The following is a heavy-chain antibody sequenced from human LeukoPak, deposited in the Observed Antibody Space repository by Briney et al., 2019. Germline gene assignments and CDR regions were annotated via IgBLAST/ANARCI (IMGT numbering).Heavy chain of an antibody. J-gene: IGHJ4*02. V-gene: IGHV4-30-4*01. D-gene: IGHD3-10*01. CDR1: GGSISSGDYY. Sequence: SETLSLTCTVSGGSISSGDYYWSWIRQPSGKGLEWIGYIYYSGSTYYNPSLKSRVTISVDTSKNQFSLKLSSVTAADTAVYYCARAFVWPFGELEGIDYWGQGTLVTVSS. CDR2: IYYSGST. CDR3: ARAFVWPFGELEGIDY.